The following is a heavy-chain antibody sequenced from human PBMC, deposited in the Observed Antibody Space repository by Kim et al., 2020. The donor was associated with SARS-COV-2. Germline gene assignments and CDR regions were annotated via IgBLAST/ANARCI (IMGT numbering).Heavy chain of an antibody. Sequence: SETLSLTCSVSGGSITGNYWSWVRQPPGKGLEWIGNIYYSGKSNCNPSLKSRLTISADTSKNQFSLRLSSVTAADTAVYYCARDYYHDFTGYPSYYY. CDR1: GGSITGNY. D-gene: IGHD3-22*01. J-gene: IGHJ6*01. CDR2: IYYSGKS. CDR3: ARDYYHDFTGYPSYYY. V-gene: IGHV4-59*01.